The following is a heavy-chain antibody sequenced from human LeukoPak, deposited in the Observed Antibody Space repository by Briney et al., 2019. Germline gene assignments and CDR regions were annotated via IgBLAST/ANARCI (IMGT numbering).Heavy chain of an antibody. J-gene: IGHJ6*03. CDR1: GYTFSDYY. Sequence: ASVKVSCKASGYTFSDYYIHWVRLAPGQGLEWMGWINPNSGGTSYAQKFQGRVTMTRDTSISISYMELSSLRSDDTTLYYCARGAVAGYYYYMDVWGTGTTVTISS. V-gene: IGHV1-2*02. D-gene: IGHD6-19*01. CDR2: INPNSGGT. CDR3: ARGAVAGYYYYMDV.